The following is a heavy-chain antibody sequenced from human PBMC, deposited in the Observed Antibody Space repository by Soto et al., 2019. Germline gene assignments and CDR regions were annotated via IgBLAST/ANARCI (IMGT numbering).Heavy chain of an antibody. J-gene: IGHJ6*02. V-gene: IGHV1-2*02. CDR2: INPNSGGT. CDR3: ASVQFWSGYLGYYYYYGMDV. CDR1: GYTFTGYY. Sequence: ASVKVSCKASGYTFTGYYMHWVRQAPGQGLEWMGWINPNSGGTNYAQKFQGRVTMTRDTSISTAYMELSRLRSDDTAVYYCASVQFWSGYLGYYYYYGMDVWGQGTTVTVSS. D-gene: IGHD3-3*01.